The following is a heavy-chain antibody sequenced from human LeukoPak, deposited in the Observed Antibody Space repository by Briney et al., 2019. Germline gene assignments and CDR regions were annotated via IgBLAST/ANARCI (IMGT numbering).Heavy chain of an antibody. Sequence: SVKVSCKASGGTFSSYAISWVRQAPGQGLEWMGGIIPIFGTANYAQKFQGRVTITTDESTSTAYMELSSLRSEDTAVYYCARRAYDSSGYSFWYYFGYWGQGVLVTV. V-gene: IGHV1-69*05. D-gene: IGHD3-22*01. CDR3: ARRAYDSSGYSFWYYFGY. J-gene: IGHJ4*02. CDR2: IIPIFGTA. CDR1: GGTFSSYA.